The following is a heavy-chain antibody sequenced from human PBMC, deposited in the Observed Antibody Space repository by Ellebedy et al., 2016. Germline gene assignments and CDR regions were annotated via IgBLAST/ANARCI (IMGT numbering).Heavy chain of an antibody. CDR2: INLSGST. D-gene: IGHD1-1*01. CDR1: GGFFSGYY. J-gene: IGHJ4*02. V-gene: IGHV4-34*01. CDR3: ARGRRSNWNAHGGTARAGYFDY. Sequence: SETLSLTCAVYGGFFSGYYWSWIRQPPGKGLEWIGEINLSGSTNYNPSLKSRVTISVDTSKNQFSLKLSSVTAADTAVYYCARGRRSNWNAHGGTARAGYFDYWGQGTLVTVSS.